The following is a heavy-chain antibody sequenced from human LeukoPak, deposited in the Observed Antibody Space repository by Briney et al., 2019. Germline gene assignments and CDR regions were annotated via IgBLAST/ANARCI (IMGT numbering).Heavy chain of an antibody. Sequence: GASVKVSCKASGYTFTSYYMHWVRQAPGQGLEWMGIINPSGGSTSYAQKFQGRVAMTRDTSTSTVYMELSSLRSEDTAVYYCARGNYYGSGSLYYFDYWGQGTLVTVSS. CDR1: GYTFTSYY. J-gene: IGHJ4*02. CDR2: INPSGGST. D-gene: IGHD3-10*01. V-gene: IGHV1-46*01. CDR3: ARGNYYGSGSLYYFDY.